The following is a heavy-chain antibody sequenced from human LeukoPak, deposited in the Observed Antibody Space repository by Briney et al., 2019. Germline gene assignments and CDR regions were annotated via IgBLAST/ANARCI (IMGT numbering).Heavy chain of an antibody. CDR2: IFNTGST. Sequence: SETLSLTCKVSGVSISNYYWTWIRQPPGKALEWIGYIFNTGSTNYNPSLKSRATISLDTSQNQVSPELKSVTAADTAVYYCARQSRYYYMDVWGRGTTVTVSS. CDR3: ARQSRYYYMDV. V-gene: IGHV4-59*08. CDR1: GVSISNYY. J-gene: IGHJ6*03.